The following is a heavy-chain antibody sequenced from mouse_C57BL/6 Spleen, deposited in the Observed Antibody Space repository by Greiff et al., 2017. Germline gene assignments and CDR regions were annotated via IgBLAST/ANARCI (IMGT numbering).Heavy chain of an antibody. CDR3: ARSALLLRYYAMDY. CDR1: GYAFSSYW. CDR2: IYPGDGDT. V-gene: IGHV1-80*01. D-gene: IGHD1-1*01. Sequence: QVQLQQSGAELVKPGASVKISCKASGYAFSSYWMNWVKQRPGKGLEWIGQIYPGDGDTNYNGKFKGKATLTADKSSSTAYMQLSSLTSEDSAVYFCARSALLLRYYAMDYWGQGTSVTVSS. J-gene: IGHJ4*01.